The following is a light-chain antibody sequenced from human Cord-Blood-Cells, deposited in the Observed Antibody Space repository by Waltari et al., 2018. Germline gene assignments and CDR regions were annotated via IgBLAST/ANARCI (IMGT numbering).Light chain of an antibody. CDR3: QQYNSYSWT. J-gene: IGKJ1*01. Sequence: DLQMTQSPSTLSASVGDRVTSTCRASQSISSWFAWYQQKPGKAPKLLIYKASSLESGVPSRFSGSGSGTEFTLTISSLQSDDFATYYCQQYNSYSWTFGQGTKVEIK. CDR2: KAS. CDR1: QSISSW. V-gene: IGKV1-5*03.